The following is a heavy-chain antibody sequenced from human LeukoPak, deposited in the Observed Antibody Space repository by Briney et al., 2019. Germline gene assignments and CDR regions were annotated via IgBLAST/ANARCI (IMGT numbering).Heavy chain of an antibody. D-gene: IGHD5-18*01. V-gene: IGHV1-2*02. CDR2: INPNSGGT. CDR1: GYTFTSHV. J-gene: IGHJ4*02. CDR3: AREGDVDTAMVFDY. Sequence: ASVKVSCKASGYTFTSHVINWVRQAPGQGLEWMGWINPNSGGTNYAQKFQGRVTMTRGTSISTAYMELSRLRSDDTAVYYCAREGDVDTAMVFDYWGQGTLVTVSS.